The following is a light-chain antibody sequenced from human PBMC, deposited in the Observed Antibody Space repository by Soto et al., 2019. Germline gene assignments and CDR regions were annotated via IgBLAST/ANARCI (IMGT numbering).Light chain of an antibody. CDR2: EVS. J-gene: IGLJ3*02. Sequence: QSALTQPASVSGSPGQSITISCTGTSSDVGGYNYVSWYQQHPGKAPKLMIYEVSNRPSGVSNRFSGSKSGNTASLTISGLQDEDEADYYCSSYKSSSNRVFGGGTKVTVL. CDR1: SSDVGGYNY. V-gene: IGLV2-14*01. CDR3: SSYKSSSNRV.